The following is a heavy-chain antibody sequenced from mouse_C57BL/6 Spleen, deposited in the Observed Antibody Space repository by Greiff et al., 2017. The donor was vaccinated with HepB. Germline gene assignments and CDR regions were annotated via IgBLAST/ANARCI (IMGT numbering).Heavy chain of an antibody. D-gene: IGHD3-2*02. Sequence: EVQLQQSGPELVKPGASVKISCKASGYTFTDYYMNWVKQSHGKSLEWIGDINPNNGGTSYNQKFKGKATLTVDKSSSTAYMELRSLTSEDSAVYYCARNEATGYWGQGTTLTVSS. CDR2: INPNNGGT. V-gene: IGHV1-26*01. J-gene: IGHJ2*01. CDR3: ARNEATGY. CDR1: GYTFTDYY.